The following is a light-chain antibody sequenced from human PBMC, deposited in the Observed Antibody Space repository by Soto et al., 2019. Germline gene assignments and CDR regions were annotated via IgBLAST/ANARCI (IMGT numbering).Light chain of an antibody. CDR1: QNIDSY. Sequence: DIQMTQSPPALSASVGDRVTITCRASQNIDSYLNWYQQKPGKAPELLIHDASSLQSGVPSRFSGSGSGTDFTLTITSLQPEDFAVYHCHQSYSSPPTFGQGTKVEIK. J-gene: IGKJ1*01. CDR3: HQSYSSPPT. V-gene: IGKV1-39*01. CDR2: DAS.